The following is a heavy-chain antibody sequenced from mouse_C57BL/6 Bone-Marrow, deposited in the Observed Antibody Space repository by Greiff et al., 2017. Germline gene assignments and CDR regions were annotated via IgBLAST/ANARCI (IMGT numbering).Heavy chain of an antibody. Sequence: VKLQESGPGLVQPSQSLSITCTVSGFSLTSYGVHWVRQSPGKGLEWLGVIWRGGSTDYYAAFISSLSISKDNSKSQVFFKMNSLQADDTAIYYCARVDYYSNRDGYYYAMDYWGQGTSVTVSS. D-gene: IGHD2-5*01. V-gene: IGHV2-2*01. J-gene: IGHJ4*01. CDR2: IWRGGST. CDR3: ARVDYYSNRDGYYYAMDY. CDR1: GFSLTSYG.